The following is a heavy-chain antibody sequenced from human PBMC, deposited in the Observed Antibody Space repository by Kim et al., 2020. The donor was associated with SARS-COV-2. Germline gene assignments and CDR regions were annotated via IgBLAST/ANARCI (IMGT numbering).Heavy chain of an antibody. CDR1: GGSISSSNW. CDR3: ARDSYGGNSYYFDY. V-gene: IGHV4-4*02. J-gene: IGHJ4*02. Sequence: SETLSLTCAVSGGSISSSNWWSWVRQPPGKGLEWIGEIYHSGSTNYNPSLKSRVTISVDKSKNQFSLKLSSVTAADTAVYYCARDSYGGNSYYFDYWGQGTLVTVSS. CDR2: IYHSGST. D-gene: IGHD4-17*01.